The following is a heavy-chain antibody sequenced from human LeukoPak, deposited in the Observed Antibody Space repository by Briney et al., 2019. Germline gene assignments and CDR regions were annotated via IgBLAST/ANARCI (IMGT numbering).Heavy chain of an antibody. Sequence: GGSLRLSCAASGFTFDDYAMHWVRQAPGKGLEWVSGISWNSGSIGYADSVKGRFTISRDNAKNSLYLQMNSLRAEDMALYYCAKATGGSIAVAGTGAFDIWGQGTMVTVSS. CDR3: AKATGGSIAVAGTGAFDI. CDR2: ISWNSGSI. CDR1: GFTFDDYA. D-gene: IGHD6-19*01. J-gene: IGHJ3*02. V-gene: IGHV3-9*03.